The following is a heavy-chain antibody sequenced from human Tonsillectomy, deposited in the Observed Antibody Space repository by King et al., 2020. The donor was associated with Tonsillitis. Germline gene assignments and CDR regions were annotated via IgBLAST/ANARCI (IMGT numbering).Heavy chain of an antibody. Sequence: VQLVQSGGGVVQPERSLRLSCAASGFTFSTYSMHWVRQAPGKGLEWVAVISYDGNNKYYADSVKGRFTISRDSSKNTLYLQMSSLTTEDTAVYYCAREEINDYNWGHFDYWGQGTLVTVSS. CDR3: AREEINDYNWGHFDY. V-gene: IGHV3-30-3*01. J-gene: IGHJ4*02. CDR1: GFTFSTYS. D-gene: IGHD5-24*01. CDR2: ISYDGNNK.